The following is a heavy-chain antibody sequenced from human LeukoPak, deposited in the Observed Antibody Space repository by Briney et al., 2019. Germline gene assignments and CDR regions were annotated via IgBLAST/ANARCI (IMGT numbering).Heavy chain of an antibody. CDR1: GGSISSFY. Sequence: SETLSLTCTVSGGSISSFYWSWIRQPAGKGLEWIGRIYASGSTDYNPSLKSRVTMSVDTSKNQFSLKLSSVTAADTAMYYCARGPPPDFDCWGQGTLVTVSS. CDR2: IYASGST. V-gene: IGHV4-4*07. J-gene: IGHJ4*02. CDR3: ARGPPPDFDC.